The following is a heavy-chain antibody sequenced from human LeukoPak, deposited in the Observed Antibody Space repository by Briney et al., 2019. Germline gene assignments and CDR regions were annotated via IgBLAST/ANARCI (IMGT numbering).Heavy chain of an antibody. CDR3: ARRLGYSAHGMDV. V-gene: IGHV3-13*01. D-gene: IGHD5-18*01. CDR1: GFTFSTYD. J-gene: IGHJ6*02. Sequence: GGSLRLSCAASGFTFSTYDMHWVRQATGKGLDWVSAIGAAGDTHYPYSVKGRSTISRENARTPLSRQMNSPRVGDTAVYYGARRLGYSAHGMDVWGQGTTVTVSS. CDR2: IGAAGDT.